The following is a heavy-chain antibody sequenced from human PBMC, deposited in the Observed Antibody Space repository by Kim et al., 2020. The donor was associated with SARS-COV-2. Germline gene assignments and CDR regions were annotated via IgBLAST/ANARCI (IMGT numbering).Heavy chain of an antibody. CDR1: GGSISSGDYY. CDR2: IYYSGST. V-gene: IGHV4-30-4*01. CDR3: ARDPHRPSAGYYFDY. Sequence: SETLSLTCTVSGGSISSGDYYWSWIRQPPGKGLEWIGYIYYSGSTYYNPSLKSRVTISVDTSKNQFSLKLSSVTAADTAVYYCARDPHRPSAGYYFDYWGQGTLVTVSS. J-gene: IGHJ4*02.